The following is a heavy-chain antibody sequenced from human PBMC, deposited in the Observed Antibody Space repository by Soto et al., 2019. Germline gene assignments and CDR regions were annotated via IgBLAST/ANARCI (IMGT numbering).Heavy chain of an antibody. V-gene: IGHV1-69*01. Sequence: QVQLVQSGAEVKKPGSSVKVSCKASGGTFSSDAISWVRQAPGQGLEWMGGIIPIFGTANYAQKFQGRVTITADESTSTADMELSSRRSEDTAVYYCARDRYYDSSGYYSAPSWFDPWGQGTLVTVSS. CDR1: GGTFSSDA. D-gene: IGHD3-22*01. CDR3: ARDRYYDSSGYYSAPSWFDP. CDR2: IIPIFGTA. J-gene: IGHJ5*02.